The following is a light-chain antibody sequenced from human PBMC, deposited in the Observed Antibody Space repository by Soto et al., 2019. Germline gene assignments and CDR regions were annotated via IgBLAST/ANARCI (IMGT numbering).Light chain of an antibody. CDR1: QGISSY. J-gene: IGKJ5*01. Sequence: DIQMTQSPSSVSASIGDRVTITCRASQGISSYLVWYQQKPGKAPNLLIYAASTLQSGVPSRFSGSGSGTDFTLTISSLQPEDFATYFCLQVASFPLTFGQGTRLDI. V-gene: IGKV1-12*01. CDR2: AAS. CDR3: LQVASFPLT.